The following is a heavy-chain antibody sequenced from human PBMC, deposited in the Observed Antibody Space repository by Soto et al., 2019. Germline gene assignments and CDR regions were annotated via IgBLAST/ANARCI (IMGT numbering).Heavy chain of an antibody. V-gene: IGHV3-48*01. CDR3: AAVLLSGYY. CDR1: GFTFSSHS. D-gene: IGHD2-15*01. CDR2: ISSSSSTI. J-gene: IGHJ4*02. Sequence: EVQLVESGGGLVQPGGSLRLSCAASGFTFSSHSMNWVRQAPGQGLEWLSHISSSSSTIYYADSVKDRFTISRDNAKQSLYVQMNGLRAGDAAVYYCAAVLLSGYYWGQGTLVTVSS.